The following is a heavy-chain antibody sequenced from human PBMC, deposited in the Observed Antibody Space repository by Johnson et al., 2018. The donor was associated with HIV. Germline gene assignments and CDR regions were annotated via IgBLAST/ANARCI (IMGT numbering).Heavy chain of an antibody. CDR2: IQYDGSDK. CDR3: VRDDYSFHI. Sequence: QVQLVESGGGVVQPGGPLRLSCAASGFTFRTNGMHWVRQAPGKGLEWVSFIQYDGSDKSYADSVKGRFTISRDNAKNTLYLEMSGLRADDTAVYYCVRDDYSFHIWGRGTLVTVSS. V-gene: IGHV3-30*02. D-gene: IGHD4/OR15-4a*01. CDR1: GFTFRTNG. J-gene: IGHJ3*02.